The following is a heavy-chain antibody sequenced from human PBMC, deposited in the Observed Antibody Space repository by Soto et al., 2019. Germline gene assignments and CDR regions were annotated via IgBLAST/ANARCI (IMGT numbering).Heavy chain of an antibody. CDR1: GGSFSGYY. CDR3: ARAPAFWSGYSNYYYYYMDV. V-gene: IGHV4-34*01. Sequence: PSETLSLTCAVYGGSFSGYYWSWIRQPPGKGLEWIGEINHSGSTNYNPSLKSRVTISVDTSKNQFSLKLSSVTAADTAVYYCARAPAFWSGYSNYYYYYMDVWGKGTTVTVSS. CDR2: INHSGST. J-gene: IGHJ6*03. D-gene: IGHD3-3*01.